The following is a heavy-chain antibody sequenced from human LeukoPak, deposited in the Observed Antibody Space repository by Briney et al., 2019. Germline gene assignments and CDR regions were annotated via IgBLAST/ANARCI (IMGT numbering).Heavy chain of an antibody. Sequence: SETPSLTCTVSGGSISSGSYYWSWIRQSAGKGLEWIGRIYTSGSTNYNPSLKSRVTISVDTSKNQFSLKLSSVTAADTAVYYCAGNYYGSGSYYSEDRYWGQGTLVTVSS. J-gene: IGHJ4*02. D-gene: IGHD3-10*01. CDR3: AGNYYGSGSYYSEDRY. CDR2: IYTSGST. V-gene: IGHV4-61*02. CDR1: GGSISSGSYY.